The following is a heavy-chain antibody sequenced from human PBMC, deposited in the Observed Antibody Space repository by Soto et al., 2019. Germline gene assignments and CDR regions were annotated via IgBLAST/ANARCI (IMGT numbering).Heavy chain of an antibody. J-gene: IGHJ6*02. CDR2: IFYNGGT. CDR1: GASINTYY. CDR3: ARHIPGRGLDV. Sequence: QVQLQESGPGLVKPSETLSLTCTVSGASINTYYWSWIRQPPGKGLEWIGYIFYNGGTNYNPSLKSRGTRSGDIWKHQFSLKLSSVTAADTAMYYCARHIPGRGLDVWGQGTTLTVSS. V-gene: IGHV4-59*08.